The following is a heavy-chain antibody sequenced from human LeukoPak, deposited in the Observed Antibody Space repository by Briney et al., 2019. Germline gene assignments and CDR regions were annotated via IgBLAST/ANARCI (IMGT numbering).Heavy chain of an antibody. J-gene: IGHJ4*02. V-gene: IGHV1-2*02. Sequence: GASVNVSCKASGYAFTGYYMHWVRQAPGQGLEGMGWINPNSGGTNYAQKFQGRVTMTRDTSISTAYMELSRLRSDDTAVYYCARDRVLLWFGELPQPFDYWGQGTLVTVSS. CDR2: INPNSGGT. CDR1: GYAFTGYY. CDR3: ARDRVLLWFGELPQPFDY. D-gene: IGHD3-10*01.